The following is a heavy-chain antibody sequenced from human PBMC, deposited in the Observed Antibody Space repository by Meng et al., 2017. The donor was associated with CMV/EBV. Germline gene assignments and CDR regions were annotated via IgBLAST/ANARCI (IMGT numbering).Heavy chain of an antibody. V-gene: IGHV4-39*07. D-gene: IGHD6-6*01. CDR1: GGSISSSSYY. CDR2: IYYSGST. Sequence: SETLSLTCTVSGGSISSSSYYWGWIRQPPGKGLEWIGSIYYSGSTYYNPSLKSRVTIAVDTSKNQFSLKLSSVTAADKAVYYCARVERSSAWYYYYGMDVWGQGTTVTVSS. J-gene: IGHJ6*02. CDR3: ARVERSSAWYYYYGMDV.